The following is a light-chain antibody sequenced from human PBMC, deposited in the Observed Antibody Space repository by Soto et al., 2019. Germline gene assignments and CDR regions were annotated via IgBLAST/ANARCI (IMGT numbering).Light chain of an antibody. CDR3: QHYENLPT. V-gene: IGKV1-33*01. J-gene: IGKJ5*01. CDR1: QSISTY. Sequence: DIQMTQSPSSLSASVGDRVTITCRTSQSISTYLNWYQHKPGGXPXXLIYDASNLEAGVPSRFGGSGSGTDFTFTISRLHPEDTAKDYCQHYENLPTFGQGTRLEIK. CDR2: DAS.